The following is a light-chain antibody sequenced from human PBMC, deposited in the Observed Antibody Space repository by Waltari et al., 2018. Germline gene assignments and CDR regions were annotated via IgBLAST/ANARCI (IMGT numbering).Light chain of an antibody. J-gene: IGKJ4*01. CDR1: QSISSY. V-gene: IGKV1-39*01. CDR2: AAS. CDR3: QQSYSTVT. Sequence: DIQMTQSPSSLSASVGDSVTITCRASQSISSYLNWYQQKPGKAPKLMIYAASSLQSGVPSRFSGSGSGTDFTLTISSLQPEDFATYYCQQSYSTVTFGGGTKVEIK.